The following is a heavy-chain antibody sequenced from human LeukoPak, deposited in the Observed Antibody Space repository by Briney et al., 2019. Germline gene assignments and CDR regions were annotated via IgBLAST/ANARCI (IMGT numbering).Heavy chain of an antibody. CDR3: TTDGVLITMAREVNILDAFDI. Sequence: GGSLRLSCAASGFTFSSYAMNWVRQAPGKGLEWVSSISGRSADIYYADSVKGRFTISRDNAKNSLFLQMNSLKTEDTAVYYCTTDGVLITMAREVNILDAFDIWGQGTMVTVSS. J-gene: IGHJ3*02. CDR2: ISGRSADI. D-gene: IGHD3-10*01. CDR1: GFTFSSYA. V-gene: IGHV3-21*03.